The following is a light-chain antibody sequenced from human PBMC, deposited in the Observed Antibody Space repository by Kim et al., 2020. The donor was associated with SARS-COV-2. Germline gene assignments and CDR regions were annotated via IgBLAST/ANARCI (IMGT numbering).Light chain of an antibody. J-gene: IGKJ5*01. CDR1: QDIRYY. CDR2: DAS. Sequence: ASVGDRFTITCQASQDIRYYLNWYQQKPGKAPKLLIYDASNLETGVSSRFSGSGSGTDFSFTINSLQPEDIGTYYCQQYDNLPITFGQGTRLEIK. V-gene: IGKV1-33*01. CDR3: QQYDNLPIT.